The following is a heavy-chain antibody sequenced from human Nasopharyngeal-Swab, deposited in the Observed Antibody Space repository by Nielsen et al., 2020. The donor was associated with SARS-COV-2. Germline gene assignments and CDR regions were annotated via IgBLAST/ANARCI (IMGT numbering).Heavy chain of an antibody. CDR2: ITWNGGSI. V-gene: IGHV3-20*04. CDR3: ARDKSSTVTTFDY. D-gene: IGHD4-17*01. CDR1: GFIFDDYA. Sequence: GESLKISCAASGFIFDDYAMNWVRQAPGKGLEWVSGITWNGGSIGYAESVKGRFTISRDSAKNSLYQQMNSLRAEDTALYYCARDKSSTVTTFDYWGQGTLVTVSS. J-gene: IGHJ4*02.